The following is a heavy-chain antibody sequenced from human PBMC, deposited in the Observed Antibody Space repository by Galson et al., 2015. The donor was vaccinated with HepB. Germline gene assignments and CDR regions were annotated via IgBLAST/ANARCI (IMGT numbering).Heavy chain of an antibody. CDR3: ARLASGWIAAAGRYSTYYYYYAAS. D-gene: IGHD6-13*01. Sequence: SLRLSCAASGFTFSSYSMSWVRQAPGKGLEWVANIKEDGSEKYYVDSVKGRFTISRDNSKNTLYLQMNSLRAEDTAVYYCARLASGWIAAAGRYSTYYYYYAASWGKGATVTVSS. J-gene: IGHJ6*03. V-gene: IGHV3-7*03. CDR1: GFTFSSYS. CDR2: IKEDGSEK.